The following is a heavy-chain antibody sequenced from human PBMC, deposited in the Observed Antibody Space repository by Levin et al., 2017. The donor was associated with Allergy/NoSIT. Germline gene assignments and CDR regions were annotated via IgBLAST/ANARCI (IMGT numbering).Heavy chain of an antibody. D-gene: IGHD2-8*01. CDR2: VNHSGST. J-gene: IGHJ4*02. CDR1: GGSFSGYY. V-gene: IGHV4-34*01. CDR3: ARRGVTLGQ. Sequence: AGGSLRLSCAVYGGSFSGYYWVWLRQPPGKGLEWIGEVNHSGSTSYNSSLKSRVTISVDTSNNQFSLKLRSVTAADTAVYYCARRGVTLGQWGQGTLVTVSS.